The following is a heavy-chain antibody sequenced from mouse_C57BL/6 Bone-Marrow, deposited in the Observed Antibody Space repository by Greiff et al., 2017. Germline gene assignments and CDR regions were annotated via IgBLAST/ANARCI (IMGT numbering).Heavy chain of an antibody. J-gene: IGHJ3*01. Sequence: VQLVESGGDLVKPGGSLKLSCAASGFTFSSYGMSWVRQTPDKRLEWVATISSGGSYTYYPDSVKGRFTISRDNAKNTLYLQMSSLKSEDTAMYYCARRGLRVSAWFAYWGQGTLVTVSA. V-gene: IGHV5-6*02. CDR1: GFTFSSYG. CDR2: ISSGGSYT. CDR3: ARRGLRVSAWFAY. D-gene: IGHD2-4*01.